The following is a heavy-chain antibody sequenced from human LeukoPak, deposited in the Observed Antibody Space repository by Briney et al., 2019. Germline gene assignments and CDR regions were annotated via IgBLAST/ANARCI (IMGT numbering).Heavy chain of an antibody. Sequence: GGSLRLSCAASGFTFSSYEMNWVRQPPGKGLEWVSYISSSGSTIYYADSVKRRFTISRDNAKNSLYLQMNSLRAEDTAVYYCARVFRGDYFDYWGQGTLVTVSS. CDR2: ISSSGSTI. CDR1: GFTFSSYE. CDR3: ARVFRGDYFDY. D-gene: IGHD1-26*01. V-gene: IGHV3-48*03. J-gene: IGHJ4*02.